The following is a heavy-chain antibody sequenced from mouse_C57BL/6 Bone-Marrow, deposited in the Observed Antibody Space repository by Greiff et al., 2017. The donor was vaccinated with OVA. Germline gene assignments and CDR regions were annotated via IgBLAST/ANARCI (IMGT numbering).Heavy chain of an antibody. J-gene: IGHJ3*01. Sequence: QVQLQQPGAELVKPGASVKLSCKASGYTFTSYWMHWVKQRPGQGLEWIGMIHPNSGSTNYNEKFKSKATFTADTSSNTAYMQLSSLTTEDSAIYYCARRENYYGRGFAYWGQGTLVTVSA. D-gene: IGHD1-1*01. CDR1: GYTFTSYW. CDR2: IHPNSGST. CDR3: ARRENYYGRGFAY. V-gene: IGHV1-64*01.